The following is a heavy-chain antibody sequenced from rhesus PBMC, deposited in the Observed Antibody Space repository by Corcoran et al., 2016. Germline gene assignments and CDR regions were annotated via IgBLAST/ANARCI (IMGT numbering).Heavy chain of an antibody. Sequence: QVHLQESGPGLVKPSETLSLTCTVSGGSISDSYYWNWTRQPPGKGLEWMGRIYGTIWSTSYNTSLKSRVTISKDTSKNQFSLKLTSVTAADTAVYYWARQRDGSGYYRVDYWGQGVLVTVSS. CDR2: IYGTIWST. CDR1: GGSISDSYY. J-gene: IGHJ4*01. V-gene: IGHV4-143*01. D-gene: IGHD3-28*01. CDR3: ARQRDGSGYYRVDY.